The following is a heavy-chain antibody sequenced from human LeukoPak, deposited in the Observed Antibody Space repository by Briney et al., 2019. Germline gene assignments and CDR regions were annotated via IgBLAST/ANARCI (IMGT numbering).Heavy chain of an antibody. Sequence: GGSLRLSCAASGFTFSSYAMNWVRQSPGKGLGWVSAISGSGGSRYDADSVKGRFTISRDNYKNTLHLQMNSLRAGDTAVYYCAKGYCTGGSCGIDYWGQGTLVTVSS. D-gene: IGHD2-15*01. CDR2: ISGSGGSR. CDR3: AKGYCTGGSCGIDY. J-gene: IGHJ4*02. V-gene: IGHV3-23*01. CDR1: GFTFSSYA.